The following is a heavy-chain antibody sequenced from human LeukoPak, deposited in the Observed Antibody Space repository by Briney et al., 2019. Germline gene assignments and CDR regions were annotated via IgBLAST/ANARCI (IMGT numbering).Heavy chain of an antibody. V-gene: IGHV3-21*01. CDR1: GFTFSSYS. CDR2: ISSSSSYI. Sequence: PGGSLRLSCAASGFTFSSYSMNWVRQAPGKGLEWVSSISSSSSYIYYADSVKGRFTISRDNAKNSLCLQMNSLRAEDTAVYYCARDRNYYDSRNFDYWGQGTLVTVSS. J-gene: IGHJ4*02. CDR3: ARDRNYYDSRNFDY. D-gene: IGHD3-22*01.